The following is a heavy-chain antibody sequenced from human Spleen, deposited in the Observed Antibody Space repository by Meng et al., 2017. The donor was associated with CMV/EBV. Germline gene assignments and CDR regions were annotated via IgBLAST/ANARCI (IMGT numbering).Heavy chain of an antibody. V-gene: IGHV4-31*03. D-gene: IGHD6-6*01. Sequence: SETLSLTCTVSGGSITSITGGGYYWSWIRQHPGKGLEWIGYIYYSGTTNYHPSLKSRVSMSIDTSEGRFSLQLSSVTAADTAVYYCAGESSSAGPNYYYYHGLDVWGQGTPVTVSS. CDR1: GGSITSITGGGYY. J-gene: IGHJ6*02. CDR3: AGESSSAGPNYYYYHGLDV. CDR2: IYYSGTT.